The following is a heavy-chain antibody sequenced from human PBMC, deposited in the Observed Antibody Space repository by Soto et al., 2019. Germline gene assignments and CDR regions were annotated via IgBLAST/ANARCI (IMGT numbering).Heavy chain of an antibody. CDR1: GGTFSSYG. J-gene: IGHJ4*02. V-gene: IGHV1-69*01. Sequence: QVQLVQTGAEVKKPGSSVKVSCKASGGTFSSYGISWVRQAAGQGLEWMGGIIPIFGTANYAQKFQGRVTITADESTSTAYMELSSLRSQDTAVYYCASQGIAAAGDKFDYWGQGTLVTVSS. CDR3: ASQGIAAAGDKFDY. CDR2: IIPIFGTA. D-gene: IGHD6-13*01.